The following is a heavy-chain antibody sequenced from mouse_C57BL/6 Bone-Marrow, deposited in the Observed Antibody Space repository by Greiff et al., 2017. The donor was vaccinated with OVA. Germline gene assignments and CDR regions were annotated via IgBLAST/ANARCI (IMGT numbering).Heavy chain of an antibody. D-gene: IGHD2-1*01. J-gene: IGHJ3*01. CDR1: GYTFTSYW. V-gene: IGHV1-55*01. Sequence: QVQLQQPGAELVKPGASVKMSCKASGYTFTSYWITWVKQRPGQGLEWIGDIYPGSGSTNYNEKFKSKATLTVETSSSTAYMQLSSLTSEDSAVYYCARASTYYGKTWFAYWGQGTLVTVSA. CDR2: IYPGSGST. CDR3: ARASTYYGKTWFAY.